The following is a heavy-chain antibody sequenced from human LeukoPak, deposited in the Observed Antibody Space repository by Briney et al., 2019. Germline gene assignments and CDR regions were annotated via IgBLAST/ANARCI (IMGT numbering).Heavy chain of an antibody. Sequence: SVKVSCKASGGTFSSYAISWVRQAPGQGLEWTGGIIPIFGTANYAQKFQGRVTITTDESTSTAYMELSSLRSEDPAVYYCARGALTRGLGGVLGYFDYWGQGTLVTVSS. CDR2: IIPIFGTA. V-gene: IGHV1-69*05. CDR1: GGTFSSYA. J-gene: IGHJ4*02. D-gene: IGHD3-16*01. CDR3: ARGALTRGLGGVLGYFDY.